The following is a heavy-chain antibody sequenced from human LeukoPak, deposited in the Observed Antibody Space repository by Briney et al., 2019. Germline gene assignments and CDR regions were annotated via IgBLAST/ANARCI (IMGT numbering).Heavy chain of an antibody. V-gene: IGHV3-7*01. CDR2: IKQDGSEK. J-gene: IGHJ4*02. D-gene: IGHD5-18*01. Sequence: GGSLRLSCSASGFTFSSYWMSWVRQAPGKGLEWVANIKQDGSEKYYVDSVKGRFTISRDSASNSLYLQMNSLRAEDTAVYYCARDPSKTWIQLWTFDYWGQGTLVTVSS. CDR1: GFTFSSYW. CDR3: ARDPSKTWIQLWTFDY.